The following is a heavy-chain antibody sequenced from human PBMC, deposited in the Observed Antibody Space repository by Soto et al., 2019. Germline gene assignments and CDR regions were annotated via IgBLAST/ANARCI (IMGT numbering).Heavy chain of an antibody. CDR2: ISAYNGNT. D-gene: IGHD2-2*01. Sequence: ASVKVSCKASGYTFTSYGISWVRQAPGQGLEWMGWISAYNGNTNYAQKLQGRVTMTTNTSTSTAYMELRSLRSDDTAVYYCARARYCSSTRYGYHHDLHSVPAQRSSDL. J-gene: IGHJ2*01. CDR3: ARARYCSSTRYGYHHDLHSVPAQRSSDL. V-gene: IGHV1-18*01. CDR1: GYTFTSYG.